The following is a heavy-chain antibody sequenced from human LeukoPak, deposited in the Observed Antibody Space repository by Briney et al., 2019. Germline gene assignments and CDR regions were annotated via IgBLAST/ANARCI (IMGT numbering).Heavy chain of an antibody. CDR1: GFTFDDYA. J-gene: IGHJ5*02. CDR2: ISWNSGSI. Sequence: GGSLRLSCAASGFTFDDYAMHWVRQAPGKGLEWVSGISWNSGSIGYADSVKGRFTISRDNAKNSLYLQMNSLRAEDTALYYCARVEGAVYISRGWFDPWGQGTLVTVSS. CDR3: ARVEGAVYISRGWFDP. V-gene: IGHV3-9*01. D-gene: IGHD3-10*01.